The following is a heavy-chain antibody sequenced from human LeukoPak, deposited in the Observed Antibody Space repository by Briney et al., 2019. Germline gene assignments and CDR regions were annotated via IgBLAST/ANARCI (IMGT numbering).Heavy chain of an antibody. D-gene: IGHD3-22*01. V-gene: IGHV3-30*18. Sequence: GGSLRLSCASSGFTFSSYGMHWVRQAPGKGLEWVAVISYDGSNKYYADSVKGRFTISRDNSKNTLYLQMNSLRAEDTAVYYCAKGSGYSWGQGTLVTVSS. J-gene: IGHJ5*02. CDR3: AKGSGYS. CDR1: GFTFSSYG. CDR2: ISYDGSNK.